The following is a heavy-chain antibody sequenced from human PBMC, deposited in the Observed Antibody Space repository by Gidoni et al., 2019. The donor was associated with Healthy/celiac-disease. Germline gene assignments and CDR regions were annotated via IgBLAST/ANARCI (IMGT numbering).Heavy chain of an antibody. J-gene: IGHJ4*02. CDR1: GGSFRGYY. CDR3: ARGWEVAAEGYYFDY. V-gene: IGHV4-34*01. Sequence: QVQLQQWGAGLLKPSETLSLTCAVYGGSFRGYYWSWIRQPPGKGLEWIGEINHSGSTNYNPSLKSRVTISVDTSKNQLSLKLSSVTAADTAVYYCARGWEVAAEGYYFDYWGQGTLVTVSS. D-gene: IGHD6-13*01. CDR2: INHSGST.